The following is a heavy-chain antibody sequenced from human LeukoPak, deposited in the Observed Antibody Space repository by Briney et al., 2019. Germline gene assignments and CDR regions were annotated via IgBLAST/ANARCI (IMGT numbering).Heavy chain of an antibody. CDR1: GFTFDDDA. D-gene: IGHD5-18*01. V-gene: IGHV3-9*01. J-gene: IGHJ4*02. CDR3: AKDLRGYSYAIDY. Sequence: GGSLRLSCAASGFTFDDDAMLWVRQAPGKGLEWVSGISWNSGSIGYADSVKGRFTISRDNAKNSLYLQMNSLRAEDTALYYCAKDLRGYSYAIDYWGQGTLVTVSS. CDR2: ISWNSGSI.